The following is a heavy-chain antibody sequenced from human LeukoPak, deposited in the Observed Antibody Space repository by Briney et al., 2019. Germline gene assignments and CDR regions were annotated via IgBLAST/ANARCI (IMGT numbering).Heavy chain of an antibody. CDR1: GYTFTSYG. Sequence: ASVKVSCKASGYTFTSYGFSWVRQAPGQGLEWMGWISVYTGNTNYAQKFQDRVTLTTDTSTTTAYMELRSLRSADTAVYYCARGSSSSLHYYYYMDVWGKGTTVTVSS. CDR2: ISVYTGNT. D-gene: IGHD6-13*01. CDR3: ARGSSSSLHYYYYMDV. V-gene: IGHV1-18*01. J-gene: IGHJ6*03.